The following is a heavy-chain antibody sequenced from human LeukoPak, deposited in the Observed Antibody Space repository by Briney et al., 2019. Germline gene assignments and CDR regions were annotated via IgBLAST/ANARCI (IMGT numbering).Heavy chain of an antibody. Sequence: PGGSLRLSCAASGFTFSSYGMHWVRQAPGKGLEWVAVIWYDGSNKCYADSVKGRFTISRDNSKNTLYLQMNSLRAEDTAVYYCAISNHFDYWGQGTLVTVSS. CDR3: AISNHFDY. CDR1: GFTFSSYG. V-gene: IGHV3-33*01. D-gene: IGHD4-11*01. J-gene: IGHJ4*02. CDR2: IWYDGSNK.